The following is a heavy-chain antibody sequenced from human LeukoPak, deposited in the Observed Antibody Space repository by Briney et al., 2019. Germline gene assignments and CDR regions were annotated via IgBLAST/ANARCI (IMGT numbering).Heavy chain of an antibody. CDR1: GYTFTSYG. D-gene: IGHD3-10*01. CDR3: ARVGPYGSGSYYDEENWFDP. J-gene: IGHJ5*02. V-gene: IGHV1-18*04. Sequence: ASVKVSCKASGYTFTSYGISWVRQAPGQGLEWMGWISAYNGNTNYAQKLQGRVTMTTDTSTSTAYMELRSLRSDDTAVYYCARVGPYGSGSYYDEENWFDPWGQGTLVTVSS. CDR2: ISAYNGNT.